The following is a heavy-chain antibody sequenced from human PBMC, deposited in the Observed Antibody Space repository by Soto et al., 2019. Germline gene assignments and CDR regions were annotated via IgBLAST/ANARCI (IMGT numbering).Heavy chain of an antibody. CDR2: ISYDGTNK. Sequence: PGGSLRLSCAASGFSFSISPMHWVRQAPGKGPEWVALISYDGTNKFYADSVKGRFTISRDNSKSTLYLQVDSLRPEDAAVYYCERDPKTSGGQHWAFNYFDSWGQGTMVTVSP. D-gene: IGHD7-27*01. CDR1: GFSFSISP. V-gene: IGHV3-30-3*01. CDR3: ERDPKTSGGQHWAFNYFDS. J-gene: IGHJ4*02.